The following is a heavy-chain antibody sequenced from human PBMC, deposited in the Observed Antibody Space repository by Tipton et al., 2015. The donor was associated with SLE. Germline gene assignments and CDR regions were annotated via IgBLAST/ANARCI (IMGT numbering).Heavy chain of an antibody. CDR2: IYYSGGT. CDR3: ARGPMGILDY. V-gene: IGHV4-59*11. CDR1: GGSISSHY. J-gene: IGHJ4*02. D-gene: IGHD7-27*01. Sequence: TLSLTCTVSGGSISSHYWSWIRQPPGKGLEWIGYIYYSGGTNYNPSLKSRVTISVDTSKNQFSLKLSSVTAADTAVYYCARGPMGILDYWGQGTLVTVSS.